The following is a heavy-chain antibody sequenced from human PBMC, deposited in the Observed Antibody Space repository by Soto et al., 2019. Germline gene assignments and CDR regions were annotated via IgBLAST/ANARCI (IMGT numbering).Heavy chain of an antibody. CDR3: AKAALGTNGVCYSCGMDV. V-gene: IGHV3-23*01. Sequence: GGSLRLSCAASGFTFSSYAMSWVRQAPGKGLEWVSGISGSGGSTYHADSVKGRFTISRDNSKNTLYLQMNSLRAEDTAVYLCAKAALGTNGVCYSCGMDVWGQGTTVTVSS. CDR1: GFTFSSYA. CDR2: ISGSGGST. D-gene: IGHD2-8*01. J-gene: IGHJ6*02.